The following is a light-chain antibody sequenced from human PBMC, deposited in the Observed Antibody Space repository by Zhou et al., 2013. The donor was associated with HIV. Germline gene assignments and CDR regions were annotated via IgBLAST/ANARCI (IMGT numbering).Light chain of an antibody. Sequence: DILLTQSPLALSVYIGDRVTITCRANESIGQWLAWYQQKPGKAPKVVIYKASSLQNGVPSRFSGSGSGTDFTLTITNLRPEDFATYYCQQLKSFPLTFGGGTRVEVK. J-gene: IGKJ4*01. CDR3: QQLKSFPLT. CDR2: KAS. CDR1: ESIGQW. V-gene: IGKV1-5*03.